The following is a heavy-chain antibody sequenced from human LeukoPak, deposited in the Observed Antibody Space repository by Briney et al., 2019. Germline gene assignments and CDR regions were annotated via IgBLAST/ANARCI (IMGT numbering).Heavy chain of an antibody. CDR2: INPNSGGT. J-gene: IGHJ4*02. Sequence: EASVKVSCKASGYTFTGYYMHWVRQAPGQGLEWMGWINPNSGGTNYAQKFQGRVTMTRDTSISTAYMELSRLRSDDTAVYYCVREPPVGATPFDYWGQGTLVTVSS. CDR1: GYTFTGYY. CDR3: VREPPVGATPFDY. V-gene: IGHV1-2*02. D-gene: IGHD1-26*01.